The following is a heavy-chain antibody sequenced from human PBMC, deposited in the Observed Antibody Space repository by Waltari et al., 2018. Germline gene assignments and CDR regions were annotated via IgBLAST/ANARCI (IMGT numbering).Heavy chain of an antibody. CDR2: ISSSSSYI. D-gene: IGHD2-21*01. V-gene: IGHV3-21*01. Sequence: EVQLVESGGGLVKPGGSLRLSCAASGLTFSSYSMNWVRPAPGKGLEWVSSISSSSSYIDYADSVKGRFTISRDNAKNSLYLQMNSLRAEDTAVYYCAREPVIPDYYYYGMDVWGQGTTVTVSS. CDR1: GLTFSSYS. CDR3: AREPVIPDYYYYGMDV. J-gene: IGHJ6*02.